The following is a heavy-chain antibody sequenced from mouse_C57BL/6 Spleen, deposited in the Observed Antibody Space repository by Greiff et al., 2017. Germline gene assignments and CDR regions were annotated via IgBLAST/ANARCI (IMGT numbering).Heavy chain of an antibody. Sequence: VQLQQSGAELVRPGTSVKVSCKASGYAFTNYLIEWVKQRPGQGLEWIGVINPGSGGTNYNEKFKGKATLTADKSSSTAYMQLSSLTSEDAAVYFCASSNHQAWFAYWGKGTLVTVSA. D-gene: IGHD2-5*01. CDR3: ASSNHQAWFAY. CDR2: INPGSGGT. J-gene: IGHJ3*01. CDR1: GYAFTNYL. V-gene: IGHV1-54*01.